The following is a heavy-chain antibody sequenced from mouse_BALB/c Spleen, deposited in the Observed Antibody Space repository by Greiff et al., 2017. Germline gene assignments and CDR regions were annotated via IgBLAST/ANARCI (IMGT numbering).Heavy chain of an antibody. J-gene: IGHJ3*01. CDR2: ISYSGST. CDR1: GYSITSDYA. V-gene: IGHV3-2*02. D-gene: IGHD2-4*01. CDR3: ARNGITTWFAY. Sequence: DVKLLESGPGLVKPSQSLSLTCTVTGYSITSDYAWNWIRQFPGNQLEWMGYISYSGSTSYNPSLKSRISITRDTSKNQFFLQLNSVTTEDTATYYCARNGITTWFAYWGQGTLVTVSA.